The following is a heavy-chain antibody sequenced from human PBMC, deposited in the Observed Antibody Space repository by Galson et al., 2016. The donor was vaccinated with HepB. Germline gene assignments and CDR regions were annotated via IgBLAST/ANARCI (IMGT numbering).Heavy chain of an antibody. CDR1: GFTFNIHA. D-gene: IGHD6-19*01. CDR3: AKSASGWAFDI. J-gene: IGHJ3*02. CDR2: MSESGRDT. V-gene: IGHV3-23*01. Sequence: SLRLSCAASGFTFNIHAMTWVRQAPGKGLEWVSGMSESGRDTYYADSVEGRFTISRDNSNNTLYLEMNSLRAEDTAVYYCAKSASGWAFDIWGQGTVVTVSS.